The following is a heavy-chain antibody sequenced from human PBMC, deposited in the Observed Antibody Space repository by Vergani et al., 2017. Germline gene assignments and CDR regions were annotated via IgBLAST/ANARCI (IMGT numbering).Heavy chain of an antibody. CDR3: VKDTVSYLNFCDS. J-gene: IGHJ4*02. V-gene: IGHV3-23*01. Sequence: EVQLLESGGSLKQPGGSVRLSCAASGFTFSTYAMHWVRQAPGKGLEWGSALTGGGGSTYYADSFKGRFIISRDNSRDTLYLQINSLGAEDAATYYCVKDTVSYLNFCDSWGQGTLFTVSS. CDR1: GFTFSTYA. CDR2: LTGGGGST. D-gene: IGHD1-26*01.